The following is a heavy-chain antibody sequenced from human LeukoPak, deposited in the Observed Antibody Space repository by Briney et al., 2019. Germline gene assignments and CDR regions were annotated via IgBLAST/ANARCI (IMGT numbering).Heavy chain of an antibody. CDR1: GFTFSSYS. D-gene: IGHD5-18*01. V-gene: IGHV3-21*01. Sequence: GSLRLSCAASGFTFSSYSMNWVRQAPGKGLEWVSSISSSSSYIYYADSVKGRFTISRDNAKNSLYLQMNGLRAEDTAVYYCARDRVDTAMGLDYWGQGVRVTVSS. J-gene: IGHJ4*02. CDR3: ARDRVDTAMGLDY. CDR2: ISSSSSYI.